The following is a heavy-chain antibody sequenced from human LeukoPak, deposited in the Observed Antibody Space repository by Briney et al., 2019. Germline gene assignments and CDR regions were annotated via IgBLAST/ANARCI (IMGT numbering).Heavy chain of an antibody. Sequence: GGSLRLSCVASGFTFSLYSMNWVRQAPGKGLEWVSSVSSSSTYIYYADSVKGRFTISRDDAKKSLYLQMDSLSAEDTAMYYCASRNGDAFDMWGQGTMVTVSS. CDR1: GFTFSLYS. J-gene: IGHJ3*02. V-gene: IGHV3-21*01. CDR2: VSSSSTYI. D-gene: IGHD2-8*01. CDR3: ASRNGDAFDM.